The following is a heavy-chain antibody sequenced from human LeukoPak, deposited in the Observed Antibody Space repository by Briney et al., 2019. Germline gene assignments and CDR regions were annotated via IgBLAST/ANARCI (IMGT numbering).Heavy chain of an antibody. V-gene: IGHV1-46*01. D-gene: IGHD4-17*01. Sequence: ASVKVSCKASGYTFTSYYMHWVRQTPGQGLEWMGIINPSGGSTSYAQKFQGRVTMTRDTSTSTVYMELSSLRSEDTAVYYCARDNADYGDPPLFDYWGQGTLVIVSS. CDR2: INPSGGST. J-gene: IGHJ4*02. CDR3: ARDNADYGDPPLFDY. CDR1: GYTFTSYY.